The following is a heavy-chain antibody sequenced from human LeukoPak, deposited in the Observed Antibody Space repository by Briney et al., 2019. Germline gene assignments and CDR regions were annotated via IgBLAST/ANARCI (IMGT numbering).Heavy chain of an antibody. CDR1: GGSFSGYY. D-gene: IGHD3-10*01. V-gene: IGHV4-34*01. CDR3: ARVQLVRGKYFDY. J-gene: IGHJ4*02. CDR2: INHSGST. Sequence: SETPSLTCAVYGGSFSGYYRSWIRQPPGKGLEWIGEINHSGSTNYNPSLKSRVTISVDTSKNQFSLKLSSVTAADTAVYYCARVQLVRGKYFDYWGQGTLVTVSS.